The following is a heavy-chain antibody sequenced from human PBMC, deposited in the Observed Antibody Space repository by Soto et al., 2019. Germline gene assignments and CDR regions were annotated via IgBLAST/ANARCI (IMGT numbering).Heavy chain of an antibody. Sequence: SETLSLTCAVYGGSFSCYYLTGIRQPPGKGLEWLGYIYYSGSASYNPSLKSRITVSVDTSKNQFSLRLSSVTAADTAVYYCARERTGDPTFFDYWGQGTLVTVSS. J-gene: IGHJ4*02. D-gene: IGHD1-1*01. CDR2: IYYSGSA. CDR3: ARERTGDPTFFDY. CDR1: GGSFSCYY. V-gene: IGHV4-59*01.